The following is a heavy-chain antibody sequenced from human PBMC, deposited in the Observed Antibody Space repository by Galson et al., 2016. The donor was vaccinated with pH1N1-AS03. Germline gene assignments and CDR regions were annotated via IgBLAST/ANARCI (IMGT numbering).Heavy chain of an antibody. CDR2: MTPDSGNT. CDR3: ARGVVDCSGPACSGTLRFDP. V-gene: IGHV1-8*03. CDR1: GYTFTTYD. Sequence: SVKVSCKASGYTFTTYDINWVRQAPGQGLEWMGWMTPDSGNTGYAPSFQGRVTITRDTSISTAYMEPSSLRSEDTAVYYCARGVVDCSGPACSGTLRFDPWGQGTLVTVSS. D-gene: IGHD2-15*01. J-gene: IGHJ5*02.